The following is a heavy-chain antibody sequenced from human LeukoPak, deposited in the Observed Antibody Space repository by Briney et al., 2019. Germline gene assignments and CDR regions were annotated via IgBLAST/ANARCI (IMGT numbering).Heavy chain of an antibody. D-gene: IGHD3-16*01. CDR3: AKGGDH. Sequence: GGSLRLSCAASGFTFSTYWMNWVRQAPGKGLEWVTNIKPDGSDKYYVDSVKGRFTVSRDNAKNSLYLQMNSLRAEDTAVYYCAKGGDHWGQGTLVTVSS. V-gene: IGHV3-7*01. J-gene: IGHJ4*02. CDR1: GFTFSTYW. CDR2: IKPDGSDK.